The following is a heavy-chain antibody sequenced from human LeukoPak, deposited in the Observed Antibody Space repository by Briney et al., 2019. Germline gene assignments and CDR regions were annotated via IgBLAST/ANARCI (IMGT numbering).Heavy chain of an antibody. J-gene: IGHJ5*02. CDR3: ARPLGYSGYHGPPRGWFDP. Sequence: PSETLSHTCTVSGDSMSSYYWSWIRQPPGKGLEWIGNIDYSGSTNYNPSLKSRVTMSVDTSKSQFSLISLKLTSVTAADTAVYYCARPLGYSGYHGPPRGWFDPWGQGTLVTVSS. CDR1: GDSMSSYY. CDR2: IDYSGST. V-gene: IGHV4-59*08. D-gene: IGHD5-12*01.